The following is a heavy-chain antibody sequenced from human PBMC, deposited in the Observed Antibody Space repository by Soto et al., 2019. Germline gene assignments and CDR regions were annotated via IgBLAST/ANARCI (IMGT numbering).Heavy chain of an antibody. J-gene: IGHJ4*02. CDR2: ISGSGGST. D-gene: IGHD2-21*01. CDR1: GFTFSSYA. Sequence: EVQLLESGGGLVQPGGSLRLSCAASGFTFSSYAMSWVRQAPGKGLEWVSAISGSGGSTYYADSVKGRFTISRDNSKNQRVLQMNSLRAEDTAVYYCAKDSEGRASARLRPYYFDYWGQGTLVTVSS. V-gene: IGHV3-23*01. CDR3: AKDSEGRASARLRPYYFDY.